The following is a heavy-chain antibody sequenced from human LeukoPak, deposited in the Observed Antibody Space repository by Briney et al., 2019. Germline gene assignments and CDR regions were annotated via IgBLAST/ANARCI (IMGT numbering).Heavy chain of an antibody. CDR3: ARDGGIVGTTTWFDP. J-gene: IGHJ5*02. V-gene: IGHV4-59*01. CDR1: GGSFSGYY. Sequence: SETLSLTCAVYGGSFSGYYWSWIRQPPGKGLEWIGFIPNSGDTKYNPSLKSRVTISVDMSKNQFSLNLRSATAADTAVYYCARDGGIVGTTTWFDPWGRGTLVTVSS. CDR2: IPNSGDT. D-gene: IGHD1-26*01.